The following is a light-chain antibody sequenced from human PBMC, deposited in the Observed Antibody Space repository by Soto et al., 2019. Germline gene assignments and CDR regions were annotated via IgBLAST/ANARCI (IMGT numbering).Light chain of an antibody. V-gene: IGKV1-39*01. CDR3: QQTSNTPQT. CDR1: QTIDIY. CDR2: GAS. J-gene: IGKJ4*01. Sequence: DIPMTQSPSSLSASVGDRVTITCRASQTIDIYLHWYQQKPGTAPKLLIYGASSLQSGVPSRFSGSGSGTDFTLTIRSLQPEDFATYYCQQTSNTPQTFGGGTKVEIK.